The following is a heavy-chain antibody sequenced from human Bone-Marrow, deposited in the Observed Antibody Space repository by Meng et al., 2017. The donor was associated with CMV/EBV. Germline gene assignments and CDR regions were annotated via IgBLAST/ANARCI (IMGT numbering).Heavy chain of an antibody. D-gene: IGHD2-8*01. CDR2: ISSSSSYI. CDR3: VLVNGPSYYYYGMDV. J-gene: IGHJ6*02. Sequence: GESLKISCAASGFTFSSYSMNWVRQAPGKGLEWVSSISSSSSYIYYADSVKGRFTISRDNAKNSLYLQMNSLRAEDTAVYYCVLVNGPSYYYYGMDVWGQGTTVTVS. CDR1: GFTFSSYS. V-gene: IGHV3-21*01.